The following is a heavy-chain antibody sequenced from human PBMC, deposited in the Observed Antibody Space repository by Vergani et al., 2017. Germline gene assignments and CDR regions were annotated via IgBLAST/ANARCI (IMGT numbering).Heavy chain of an antibody. CDR2: IDHTGRP. D-gene: IGHD4-11*01. CDR1: GGSFTRYH. Sequence: QVQLQQWGGGLLKPSETLSLTCVVHGGSFTRYHWTWIRQSPGEGLEWVGDIDHTGRPDYNPPLKSRHTMTVNKSRNQYTLTLNSVTATDTAIYFCARVNTETNGHLYYYYYMDVWGQGTAVTVS. J-gene: IGHJ6*03. CDR3: ARVNTETNGHLYYYYYMDV. V-gene: IGHV4-34*01.